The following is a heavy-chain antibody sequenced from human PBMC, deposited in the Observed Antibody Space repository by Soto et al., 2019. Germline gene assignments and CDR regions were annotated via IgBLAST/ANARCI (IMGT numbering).Heavy chain of an antibody. V-gene: IGHV3-23*01. Sequence: GGSLRLSCAASGFPFGENAMSWVRQAPGKGLEWVSGISDSGATTYYADSVRGRFTISRDNSKNTLYLQMNSLRAEDTAVYYCANSEYSRYKNIDVWGQGTTVTVSS. J-gene: IGHJ6*02. CDR2: ISDSGATT. D-gene: IGHD5-18*01. CDR1: GFPFGENA. CDR3: ANSEYSRYKNIDV.